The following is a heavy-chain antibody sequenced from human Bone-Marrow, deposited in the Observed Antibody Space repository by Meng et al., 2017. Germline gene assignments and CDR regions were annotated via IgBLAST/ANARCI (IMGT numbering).Heavy chain of an antibody. V-gene: IGHV4-30-2*01. CDR3: ARYVFDSSSLYSNWFDP. J-gene: IGHJ5*02. CDR1: GGPISSGGYS. Sequence: QLQLQESGSGLVKPSQTLSLTCAVSGGPISSGGYSWSWIRQPPGKGLEWIGYIYHSGSTYYNPSLKSRVTISVDTSKNQLSLKLSSMTAADTAVYYCARYVFDSSSLYSNWFDPWGQGTLVTVSS. D-gene: IGHD3-22*01. CDR2: IYHSGST.